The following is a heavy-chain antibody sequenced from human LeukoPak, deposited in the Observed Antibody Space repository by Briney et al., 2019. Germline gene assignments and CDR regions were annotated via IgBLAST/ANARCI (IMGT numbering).Heavy chain of an antibody. J-gene: IGHJ4*02. CDR2: INHSGST. CDR3: ARAKYSGWPDFDY. D-gene: IGHD6-19*01. V-gene: IGHV4-34*01. CDR1: GGSFSGYY. Sequence: SETLSLTCAVYGGSFSGYYWSWIRQPPGKGLEWIGEINHSGSTNYNPSLKSRVTISVDTSKNQFSLKLSSVTAADTAVYYCARAKYSGWPDFDYWGQGTLVTVSS.